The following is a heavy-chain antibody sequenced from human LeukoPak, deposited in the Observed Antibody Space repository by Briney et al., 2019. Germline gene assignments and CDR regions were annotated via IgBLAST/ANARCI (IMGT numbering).Heavy chain of an antibody. J-gene: IGHJ4*02. CDR3: ASIIRYYYDSSGFPSG. V-gene: IGHV3-7*01. CDR2: IKQDGSEK. Sequence: GGSLRLSCAASGFTFSTYWMSWVRQAPGKGLEWVANIKQDGSEKYYVDSVKGRFTISRDNAENSLHLQMTSLRAEDTAVYYCASIIRYYYDSSGFPSGWGQGTLVTVSS. CDR1: GFTFSTYW. D-gene: IGHD3-22*01.